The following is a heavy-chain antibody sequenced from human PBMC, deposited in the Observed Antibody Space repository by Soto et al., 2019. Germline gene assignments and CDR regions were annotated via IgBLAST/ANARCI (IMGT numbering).Heavy chain of an antibody. V-gene: IGHV1-18*01. CDR3: ARDSHRIAVAGTYAFDI. D-gene: IGHD6-19*01. CDR2: ISAYNGNT. CDR1: GYTFTSYG. Sequence: ASVKVSCKASGYTFTSYGISWVRQAPGQGLEWMGWISAYNGNTNYAQKLQGRVTMTTDTSTSTAYMELRSLRSDDTAVYYCARDSHRIAVAGTYAFDIWGQGTMVTVSS. J-gene: IGHJ3*02.